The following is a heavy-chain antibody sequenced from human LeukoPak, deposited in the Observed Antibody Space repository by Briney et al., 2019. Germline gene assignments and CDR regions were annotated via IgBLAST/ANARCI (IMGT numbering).Heavy chain of an antibody. Sequence: PSETLSLTCTVSGGSISSYYWSWIRQPPGKGLEWIGYIYYSGSTNYNPSLKSQVTISVDTSKNQFSLKLSSVTAADTAVYYCARAVSALGYDSSYFDYWGQGTLVTVSS. CDR1: GGSISSYY. J-gene: IGHJ4*02. CDR2: IYYSGST. D-gene: IGHD3-22*01. V-gene: IGHV4-59*08. CDR3: ARAVSALGYDSSYFDY.